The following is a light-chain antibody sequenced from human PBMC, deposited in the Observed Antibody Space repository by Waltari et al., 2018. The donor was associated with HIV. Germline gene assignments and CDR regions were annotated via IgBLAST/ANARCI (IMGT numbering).Light chain of an antibody. CDR1: TSAIGNNC. V-gene: IGLV1-47*01. J-gene: IGLJ2*01. CDR2: KND. CDR3: AAWDDIRSGWI. Sequence: QSVLTQTPSASGTPGQRVTISCSGSTSAIGNNCVSLFQQLPGTPPKLLIYKNDQRPSGVSDRFSASKSGTSASLAISGLRTEDESDFYCAAWDDIRSGWIFGGGTKLTVL.